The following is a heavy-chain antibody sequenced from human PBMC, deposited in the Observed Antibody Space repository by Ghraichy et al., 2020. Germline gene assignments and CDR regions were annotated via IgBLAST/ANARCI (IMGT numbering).Heavy chain of an antibody. CDR1: GGSISSSSYY. CDR2: IYYSGST. CDR3: ARCLVGATIDYYYYMDV. D-gene: IGHD1-26*01. Sequence: SQTLSLTCTVSGGSISSSSYYWGWIRQPPGKGLEWIGSIYYSGSTYYNPSLKSRVTISVDTSKNQFSLKLSSVTAADTAVYYCARCLVGATIDYYYYMDVWGKGTTVTVSS. V-gene: IGHV4-39*01. J-gene: IGHJ6*03.